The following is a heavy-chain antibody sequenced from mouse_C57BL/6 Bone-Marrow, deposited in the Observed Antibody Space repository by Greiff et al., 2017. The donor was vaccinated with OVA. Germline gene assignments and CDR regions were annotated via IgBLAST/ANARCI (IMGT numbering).Heavy chain of an antibody. CDR1: GYTFTNYW. Sequence: QVQLQQSGAELVRPGTSVKMSCKASGYTFTNYWIGWAKQRPGHGLEWIGDIYPGGGYTNYNEKFKGKATLTADKSSSTAYMEFSSRTSEDSAIYYCARLSGNCAWFAYWGQGTLVTVSA. CDR3: ARLSGNCAWFAY. D-gene: IGHD2-1*01. CDR2: IYPGGGYT. V-gene: IGHV1-63*01. J-gene: IGHJ3*01.